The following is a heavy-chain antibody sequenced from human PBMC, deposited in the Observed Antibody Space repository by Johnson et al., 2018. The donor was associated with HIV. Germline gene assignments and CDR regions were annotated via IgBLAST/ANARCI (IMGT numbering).Heavy chain of an antibody. D-gene: IGHD4-17*01. V-gene: IGHV3-15*01. CDR1: GFTFSSYA. CDR3: TTVTYGDYVGVTPSDAFDI. J-gene: IGHJ3*02. Sequence: VHLVESGGDLVQPGGSLRLSCAASGFTFSSYAMSWVRQAPGKGLEWVGRINSKTDGGTTDYAAPVKGRFTISRDDSKNTLYLQMNSLKTEDTAVYYCTTVTYGDYVGVTPSDAFDIWGQGTMVTGSS. CDR2: INSKTDGGTT.